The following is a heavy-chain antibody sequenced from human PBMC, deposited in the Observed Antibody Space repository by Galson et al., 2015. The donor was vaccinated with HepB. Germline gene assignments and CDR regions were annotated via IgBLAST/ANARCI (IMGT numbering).Heavy chain of an antibody. CDR2: IIPILGIA. J-gene: IGHJ3*02. V-gene: IGHV1-69*04. D-gene: IGHD1-26*01. CDR3: ARDISGSYPFDAFDI. Sequence: SVKVSCKASGGTFSSYTISWVRQVPGQGLEWMGRIIPILGIANYAQKFQGRVTITAYKSTSTAYMALSSLRSEDTAVYYCARDISGSYPFDAFDIWGQGTMVTVSS. CDR1: GGTFSSYT.